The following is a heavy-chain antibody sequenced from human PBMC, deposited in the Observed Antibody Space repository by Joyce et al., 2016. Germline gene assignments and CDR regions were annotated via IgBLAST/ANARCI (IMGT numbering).Heavy chain of an antibody. V-gene: IGHV3-43*01. CDR3: AKDRGGFGVVISSYLDY. D-gene: IGHD3-3*01. CDR1: GFTFDDYT. CDR2: SSWDGGSK. J-gene: IGHJ4*02. Sequence: EVQLVESGGVVVQPGGSLRLSCAASGFTFDDYTMHWVRQAPGKGLEWVSRSSWDGGSKYYADSVKGRFTISRDNSKNSLYLQMNSLRTEDTALYYCAKDRGGFGVVISSYLDYWGQGTLVTVSS.